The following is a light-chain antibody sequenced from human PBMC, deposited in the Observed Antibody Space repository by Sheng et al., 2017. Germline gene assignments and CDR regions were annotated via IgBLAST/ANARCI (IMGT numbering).Light chain of an antibody. CDR1: QIVSSSY. CDR3: QQYDSSPPQWT. J-gene: IGKJ1*01. V-gene: IGKV3-20*01. CDR2: DAS. Sequence: EIVLTQSPGTLSLSPGERATLSCRASQIVSSSYLAWFQQKPGQAPRLLIYDASSRATGIPDRFSGSGSGTDFTLIISRLEPEDFAVYYCQQYDSSPPQWTFGQGTRVEVK.